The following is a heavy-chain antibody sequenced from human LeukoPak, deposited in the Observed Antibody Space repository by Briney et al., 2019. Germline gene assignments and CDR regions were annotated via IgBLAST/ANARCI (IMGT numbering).Heavy chain of an antibody. Sequence: AGGSLRLSCAASGLTFSIYGMHWVRQAPGKGLEWVAVISYDGSNKYYADSVKGRFTISRDNSKNTLYLQMNSLRAEDTAVYYCAKDVVVTANYFDYWGQGTLVTVSS. J-gene: IGHJ4*02. CDR3: AKDVVVTANYFDY. CDR1: GLTFSIYG. D-gene: IGHD2-21*02. CDR2: ISYDGSNK. V-gene: IGHV3-30*18.